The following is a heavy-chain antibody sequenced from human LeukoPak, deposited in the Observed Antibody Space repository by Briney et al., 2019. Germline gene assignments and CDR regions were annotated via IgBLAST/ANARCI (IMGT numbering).Heavy chain of an antibody. Sequence: GRSLRLSCAASGFTFSSYGMHWVRQAPGKGLEWVAVISYDGSNKYYADSVKGRFTISRDNSKNTLYLQMNSLRAEDTALYYCAKDMSGWYSHEPYYYYYGMDVWGQGTTVTVSS. J-gene: IGHJ6*02. CDR3: AKDMSGWYSHEPYYYYYGMDV. CDR1: GFTFSSYG. V-gene: IGHV3-30*18. CDR2: ISYDGSNK. D-gene: IGHD6-19*01.